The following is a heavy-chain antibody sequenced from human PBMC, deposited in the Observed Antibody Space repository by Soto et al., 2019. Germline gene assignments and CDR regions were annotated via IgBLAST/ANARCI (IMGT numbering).Heavy chain of an antibody. Sequence: PGGSLRLSCEASGFTFNTYSMHWVRQPPGKGLEWLAAIWYDGTQKYYADSVKGRFTISRDNARNSLYLQLNSLRAEDTAVYYCARDQGYYDSSGYFDYWGQGTLVTVSS. CDR2: IWYDGTQK. J-gene: IGHJ4*02. CDR1: GFTFNTYS. D-gene: IGHD3-22*01. V-gene: IGHV3-33*01. CDR3: ARDQGYYDSSGYFDY.